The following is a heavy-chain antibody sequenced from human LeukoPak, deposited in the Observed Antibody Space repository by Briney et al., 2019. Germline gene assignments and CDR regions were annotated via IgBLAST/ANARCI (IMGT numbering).Heavy chain of an antibody. CDR1: GFTFSSYW. CDR2: IKQDGSEK. Sequence: PGGSLRLSCAASGFTFSSYWMSWVRQAPGKGLEWVANIKQDGSEKYYVDSVKGRFTISRDNAKNSLYLQMNSLRAEDTAEYYCARDFSGQRGQQYDYWGQGTLVTVSS. V-gene: IGHV3-7*01. J-gene: IGHJ4*02. CDR3: ARDFSGQRGQQYDY. D-gene: IGHD1-26*01.